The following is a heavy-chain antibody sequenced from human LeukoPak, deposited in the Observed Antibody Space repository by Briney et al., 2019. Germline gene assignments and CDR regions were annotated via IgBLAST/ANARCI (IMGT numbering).Heavy chain of an antibody. CDR1: GYSFTSYW. CDR3: ARHNSSGWFDAFDI. D-gene: IGHD6-19*01. J-gene: IGHJ3*02. CDR2: IDTSDSYT. Sequence: GESLKIPCKGSGYSFTSYWISWVRQMPGKGLEWRGRIDTSDSYTNYSPSFQGHVTISAHKSITTAYLQWSSLKASDTAMYYCARHNSSGWFDAFDIWGQGTMVTVSS. V-gene: IGHV5-10-1*01.